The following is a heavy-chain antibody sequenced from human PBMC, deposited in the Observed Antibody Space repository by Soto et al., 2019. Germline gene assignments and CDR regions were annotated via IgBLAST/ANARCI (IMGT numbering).Heavy chain of an antibody. CDR3: AMCIAAAAKGNYYYYYHMDV. CDR2: IYSGGST. V-gene: IGHV3-66*01. Sequence: GGSLRLSCASSGFTFSSYGMHWVRQAPGKGLEWVAVIYSGGSTYYADSVKGRFTISRDNSKNTLYLQMNSLRAEDTAVYYCAMCIAAAAKGNYYYYYHMDVWGKGTTVTVSS. D-gene: IGHD6-13*01. CDR1: GFTFSSYG. J-gene: IGHJ6*03.